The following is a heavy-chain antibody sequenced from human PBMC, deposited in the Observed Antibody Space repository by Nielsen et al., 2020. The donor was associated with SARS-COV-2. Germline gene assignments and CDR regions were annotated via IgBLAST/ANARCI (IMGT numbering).Heavy chain of an antibody. D-gene: IGHD3-22*01. Sequence: GKSLKISCAASGFTFSSYWMHWVRQAPGKGLVWVSRINSDGSSTSYADSVKGRFTISRDNAKNTLYLQMNSLRAEDTAVYYCARDYPSYYYDSSGYKDWYFDLWGRGTLVTVSS. CDR1: GFTFSSYW. CDR3: ARDYPSYYYDSSGYKDWYFDL. J-gene: IGHJ2*01. V-gene: IGHV3-74*01. CDR2: INSDGSST.